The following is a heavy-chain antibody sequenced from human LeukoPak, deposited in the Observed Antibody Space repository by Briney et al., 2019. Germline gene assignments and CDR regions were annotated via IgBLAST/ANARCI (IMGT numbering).Heavy chain of an antibody. CDR1: GFTFSSYG. J-gene: IGHJ4*02. Sequence: GGSLRLSCAASGFTFSSYGMHWVRQAPGKGLEWVAVMWYDGSNKYYADSVKGRFTISRDNSQNTLYLQMNSLRAEDTAVYYCARGFRYDSSGYPAYWGQGTLVTVSS. CDR2: MWYDGSNK. CDR3: ARGFRYDSSGYPAY. D-gene: IGHD3-22*01. V-gene: IGHV3-33*01.